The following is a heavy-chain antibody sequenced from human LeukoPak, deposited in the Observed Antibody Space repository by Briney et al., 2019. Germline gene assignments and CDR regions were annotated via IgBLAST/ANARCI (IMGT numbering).Heavy chain of an antibody. J-gene: IGHJ6*02. CDR1: KFTFRSYA. CDR2: ISGSGGLT. CDR3: AKDWSSSTYNYHYDMDV. Sequence: SGGSLRLSCAASKFTFRSYAMSWVRQAPGKGLEWVSAISGSGGLTFYADSVKGRFTVSRDNSKNTLYLQMNSLGAEDTAVYYCAKDWSSSTYNYHYDMDVWGQGTTVTVSS. V-gene: IGHV3-23*01. D-gene: IGHD2-2*01.